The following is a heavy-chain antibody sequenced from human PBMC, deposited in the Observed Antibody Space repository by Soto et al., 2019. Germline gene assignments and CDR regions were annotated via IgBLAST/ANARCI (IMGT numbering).Heavy chain of an antibody. CDR1: GDSVSSNSAA. Sequence: SQTLSLTCAISGDSVSSNSAAWNWIRQSPSRGLEWLGRTYYRSKWYNDYAVSVKSRITINPDTSKNQFSLQLNSVTPEDTAVYFFAREPLGVLGISYYYYYMDFWGKGTPVTVSS. D-gene: IGHD3-3*01. V-gene: IGHV6-1*01. CDR2: TYYRSKWYN. J-gene: IGHJ6*03. CDR3: AREPLGVLGISYYYYYMDF.